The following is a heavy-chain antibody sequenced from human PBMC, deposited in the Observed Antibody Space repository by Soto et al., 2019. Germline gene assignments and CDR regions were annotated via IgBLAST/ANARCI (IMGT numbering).Heavy chain of an antibody. V-gene: IGHV3-23*01. Sequence: EGQLLESGGGLVQPGVSLRLSCAASGFTFSAYPMIWVSQAPGKGLELVSTISNGAGRTFYADSVKVRFTISRDNSKNTLYLQMNSLRAEDKAVYYCAKAAERFVDSYYSMAVWGKGTTVTVSS. D-gene: IGHD3-16*01. J-gene: IGHJ6*03. CDR1: GFTFSAYP. CDR3: AKAAERFVDSYYSMAV. CDR2: ISNGAGRT.